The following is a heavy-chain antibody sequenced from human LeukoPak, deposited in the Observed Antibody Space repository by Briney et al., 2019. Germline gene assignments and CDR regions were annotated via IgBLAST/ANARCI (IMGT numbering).Heavy chain of an antibody. CDR3: AKSPYTSSERYFDP. V-gene: IGHV3-23*01. J-gene: IGHJ5*02. Sequence: GGSLRLSCAASGFSFSSYAMTWVRQAPGKGLEWVSTISGNGGSTYYADSAKGRFTISRDNSKNTLHLQMNSLRAGDAAVYYCAKSPYTSSERYFDPWGQGTLVTVSS. D-gene: IGHD6-13*01. CDR1: GFSFSSYA. CDR2: ISGNGGST.